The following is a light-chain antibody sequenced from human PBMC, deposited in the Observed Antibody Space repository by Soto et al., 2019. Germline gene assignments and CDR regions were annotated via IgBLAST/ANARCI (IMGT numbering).Light chain of an antibody. CDR3: SSYTISSTLV. Sequence: QSALTQPASVSGSPGQSITISCTGTSSDVGDYNYVSWYQQHPGKAPKLIISDVINRPSGVSNRFSGSKSGSTASLTISGLQAEDEADYYCSSYTISSTLVFGGGTKVTVL. CDR1: SSDVGDYNY. J-gene: IGLJ2*01. V-gene: IGLV2-14*03. CDR2: DVI.